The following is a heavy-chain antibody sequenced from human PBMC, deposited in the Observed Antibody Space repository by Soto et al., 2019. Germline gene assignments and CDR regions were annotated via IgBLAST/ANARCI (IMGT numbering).Heavy chain of an antibody. CDR3: ARDQGVVVTADNWFDP. Sequence: KSSETLSLTCTVSGGSITDYSWVWIRQPAGKGLEWIGRIFSSGSTNYNPSLKGRITMSLDTSKNQFPLKLNSATATDTAVYFCARDQGVVVTADNWFDPWGQGILVTVSS. CDR2: IFSSGST. J-gene: IGHJ5*02. V-gene: IGHV4-4*07. D-gene: IGHD2-21*02. CDR1: GGSITDYS.